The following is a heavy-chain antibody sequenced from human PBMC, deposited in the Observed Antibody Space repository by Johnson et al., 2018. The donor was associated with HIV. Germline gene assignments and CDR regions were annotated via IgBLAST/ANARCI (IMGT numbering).Heavy chain of an antibody. D-gene: IGHD1-26*01. CDR3: ARDFLRGIVGATGAFDI. J-gene: IGHJ3*02. CDR2: IYSGGST. Sequence: MLMVESGGGLVQPGGSLRLSCAASGFTVSSNYMSWVRQAPGKGLEWVSVIYSGGSTYYADSVKGRFIISRDNSKNTLYLQMNSLRAEDTAVYYCARDFLRGIVGATGAFDIWGQGTMVTVSS. CDR1: GFTVSSNY. V-gene: IGHV3-66*02.